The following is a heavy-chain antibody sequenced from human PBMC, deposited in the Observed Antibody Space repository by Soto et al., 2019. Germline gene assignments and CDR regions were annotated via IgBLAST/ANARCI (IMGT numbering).Heavy chain of an antibody. CDR1: GFDFTRYG. CDR3: ARGGLAAMGEGWFDP. V-gene: IGHV1-18*01. Sequence: QVQLVQSGDEVKKPGASVKVSCRASGFDFTRYGVTWVRQGPGQGLEWMGWISTYNSKTKYAQNFQDRVTMTTEIFTNTAYMELRSLTPDDTAVYYCARGGLAAMGEGWFDPWGQGTLVTVSS. J-gene: IGHJ5*02. D-gene: IGHD5-18*01. CDR2: ISTYNSKT.